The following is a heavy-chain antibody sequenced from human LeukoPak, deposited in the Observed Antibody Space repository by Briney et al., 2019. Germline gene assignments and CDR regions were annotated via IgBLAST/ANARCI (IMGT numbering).Heavy chain of an antibody. V-gene: IGHV1-2*02. J-gene: IGHJ5*02. CDR2: INPNSGGT. Sequence: ASVKVSCKASGYTFTGYYMRWVRQAPGQGLEWMGWINPNSGGTNYAQKFQGRVTMTRDTSISTAYMELSRLRSDDTAVYYCARGGDIVVVPAARDWFDPWGQGTLVTVSS. D-gene: IGHD2-2*01. CDR1: GYTFTGYY. CDR3: ARGGDIVVVPAARDWFDP.